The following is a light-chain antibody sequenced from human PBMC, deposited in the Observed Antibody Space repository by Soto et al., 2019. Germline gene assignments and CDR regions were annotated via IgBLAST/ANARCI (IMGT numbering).Light chain of an antibody. J-gene: IGKJ1*01. V-gene: IGKV3-15*01. CDR1: QSLSSS. Sequence: EIVMTQSPATLSVSPGERATLSCRASQSLSSSLAWYQQRPGQVPRLLIYGTTTRAAGVPSRFSGSGSGAEFTLTFSSLQSEDFAFYYCQQYNNWPKTFGQGTKVDIK. CDR3: QQYNNWPKT. CDR2: GTT.